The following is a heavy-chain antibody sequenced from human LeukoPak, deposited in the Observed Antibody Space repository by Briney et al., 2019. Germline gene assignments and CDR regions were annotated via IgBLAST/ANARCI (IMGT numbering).Heavy chain of an antibody. CDR3: AAHDYGDYWFDP. J-gene: IGHJ5*02. CDR1: GYTLTGYY. D-gene: IGHD4-17*01. CDR2: INPNSGGT. Sequence: ASVKVSCKASGYTLTGYYLHWVRQAPGQGLEWMGWINPNSGGTNYAQKFQGRVTMTRDTSISTAYMELSRLRSDDTAVYYCAAHDYGDYWFDPWGHGALVTVSS. V-gene: IGHV1-2*02.